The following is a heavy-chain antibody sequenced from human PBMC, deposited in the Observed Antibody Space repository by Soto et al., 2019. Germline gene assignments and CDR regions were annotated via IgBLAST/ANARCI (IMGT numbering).Heavy chain of an antibody. Sequence: GGSLRLSCAASRFTFSNYWMTWVRQAPGKGLEWVAKIKQDGSEKQCVGSVKGRFTISRTNAKNSLYLQMNGLRAEDTAMYYCARVNGAYGGTLDYWGQGTLVTVSS. D-gene: IGHD4-17*01. CDR2: IKQDGSEK. CDR3: ARVNGAYGGTLDY. J-gene: IGHJ4*02. V-gene: IGHV3-7*01. CDR1: RFTFSNYW.